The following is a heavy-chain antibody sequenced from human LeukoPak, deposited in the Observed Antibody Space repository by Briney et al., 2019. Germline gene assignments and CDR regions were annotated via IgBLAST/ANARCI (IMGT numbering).Heavy chain of an antibody. J-gene: IGHJ4*02. D-gene: IGHD4-23*01. V-gene: IGHV3-21*01. CDR3: ARGRNAGGPYYSDY. Sequence: GGSLRLSCAASGFTFSTYAINWVRQAPGKGLEWVSSINSAGTSKKYADSLKGRFTVSRDNAKNSLFLQLSSLRDEDTAVYYCARGRNAGGPYYSDYWGQGTLVTVSS. CDR1: GFTFSTYA. CDR2: INSAGTSK.